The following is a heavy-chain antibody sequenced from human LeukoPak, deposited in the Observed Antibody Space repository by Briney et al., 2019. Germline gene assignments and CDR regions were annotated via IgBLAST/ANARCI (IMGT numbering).Heavy chain of an antibody. CDR2: IYSGGST. CDR1: GFTVSSNY. CDR3: ARDRRYCSSTSCYFYYYGMDV. Sequence: GGSLRLSCAASGFTVSSNYMSWVRQAPGKGLEWVSVIYSGGSTYYADPVKGRFTISRHNSKNTLYLQMNSLRAEDTAVYYCARDRRYCSSTSCYFYYYGMDVWGQGTTVTVSS. D-gene: IGHD2-2*01. J-gene: IGHJ6*02. V-gene: IGHV3-53*04.